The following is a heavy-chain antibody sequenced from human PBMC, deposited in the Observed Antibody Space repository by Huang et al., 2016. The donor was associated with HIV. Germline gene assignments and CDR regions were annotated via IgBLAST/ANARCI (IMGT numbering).Heavy chain of an antibody. CDR1: GGTFSSYA. D-gene: IGHD3-22*01. V-gene: IGHV1-69*13. CDR3: ARARGYFDSSVSYYFDY. Sequence: QVQLVQSGAEVKKPGSSVKVSCKASGGTFSSYAISWVRQAPGQGLEWMGGIIRICGTANYAQKFQGRVKIAADESTSTAYMELSSLRAEDTAVYYCARARGYFDSSVSYYFDYWGQGTLVTVSS. CDR2: IIRICGTA. J-gene: IGHJ4*02.